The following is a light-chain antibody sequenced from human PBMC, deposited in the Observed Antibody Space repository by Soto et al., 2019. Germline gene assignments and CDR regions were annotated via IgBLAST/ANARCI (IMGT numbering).Light chain of an antibody. Sequence: AIRMTQSPSSFSASTGDRVTITCRASQNVSSYLAWYQQKPGKAPNLLISTASTLQSGVPSRFSGSGSGTDFTLTISCLQPDDFATYYCQQYYTYPLTFGGGTEVETK. CDR2: TAS. CDR3: QQYYTYPLT. CDR1: QNVSSY. J-gene: IGKJ4*01. V-gene: IGKV1-8*01.